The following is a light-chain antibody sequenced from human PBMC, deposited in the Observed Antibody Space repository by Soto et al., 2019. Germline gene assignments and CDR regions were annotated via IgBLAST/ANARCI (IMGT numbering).Light chain of an antibody. CDR1: QSVSSY. CDR2: DAS. V-gene: IGKV3-11*01. J-gene: IGKJ3*01. Sequence: EIVLTQSPATLSLSPGERATLSCRASQSVSSYLAWYQQKPGQAPRLLIYDASNRATGIPARFSGSGSGTYFPLTIGRLDPEDFAVFYCQQRSSWPPGFTFGPGTKVDIK. CDR3: QQRSSWPPGFT.